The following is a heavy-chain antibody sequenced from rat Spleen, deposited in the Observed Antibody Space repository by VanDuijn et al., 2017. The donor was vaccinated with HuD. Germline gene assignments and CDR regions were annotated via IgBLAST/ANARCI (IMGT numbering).Heavy chain of an antibody. CDR2: ITNTGGST. J-gene: IGHJ2*01. CDR3: TMGIDY. D-gene: IGHD1-7*01. V-gene: IGHV5-31*01. Sequence: EVQLVESGGGLVQPGRSLKLSCEASGFTFNKYWMTWIRQAPGKGLEWVASITNTGGSTHYPDSVKGRFSISRDNAKSTLYLQMNSLRSEDTATYYCTMGIDYWGQGVMVTVSS. CDR1: GFTFNKYW.